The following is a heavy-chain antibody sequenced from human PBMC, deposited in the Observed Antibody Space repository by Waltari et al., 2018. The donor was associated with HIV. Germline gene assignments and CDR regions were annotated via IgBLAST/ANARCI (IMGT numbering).Heavy chain of an antibody. Sequence: QVQLQESGPGLVKPSQTLSLPCTVSGGSISSGNYYWNWIRQPAGKGLEWIGRIYTSGSTNYNPSLKSRVTISVDTSKNQFSLKLSSVTAADTAVYYCAREDTAMVYYFDYWGQGTLVTVSS. D-gene: IGHD5-18*01. J-gene: IGHJ4*02. CDR2: IYTSGST. CDR1: GGSISSGNYY. CDR3: AREDTAMVYYFDY. V-gene: IGHV4-61*02.